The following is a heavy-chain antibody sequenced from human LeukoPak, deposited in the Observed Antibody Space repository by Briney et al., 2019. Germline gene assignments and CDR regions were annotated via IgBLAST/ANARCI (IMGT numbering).Heavy chain of an antibody. D-gene: IGHD6-19*01. J-gene: IGHJ4*02. CDR3: AKDSSGLIDY. CDR1: GFTFSSYG. Sequence: GGSLRLSCAASGFTFSSYGMHWVRQAPGKGLEWVAVISYDGSNKYYADSVKGRFTISRDNSKNTLYLQMNSLRAEDTAVYYCAKDSSGLIDYWGQGTLVTVSS. CDR2: ISYDGSNK. V-gene: IGHV3-30*18.